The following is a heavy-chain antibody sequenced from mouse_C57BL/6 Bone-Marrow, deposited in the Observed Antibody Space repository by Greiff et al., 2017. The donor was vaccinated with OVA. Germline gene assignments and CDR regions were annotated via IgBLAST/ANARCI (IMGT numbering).Heavy chain of an antibody. D-gene: IGHD1-1*01. V-gene: IGHV1-55*01. Sequence: VQLQQPGAELVKPGASVKMSCKASGYTFTSYWITWVKQRPGQGLEWIGDIYPGSGSTNYNEKFKSKATLTVDTSSSTAYMQLSSLTSEDSAVDYCASGRADDYGSSYDFDYWGQGTTLTVSS. J-gene: IGHJ2*01. CDR1: GYTFTSYW. CDR2: IYPGSGST. CDR3: ASGRADDYGSSYDFDY.